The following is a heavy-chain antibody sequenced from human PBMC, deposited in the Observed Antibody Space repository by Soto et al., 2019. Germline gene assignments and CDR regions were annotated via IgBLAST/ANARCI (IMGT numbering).Heavy chain of an antibody. Sequence: GGSLRLSCAASGFTFSDYWMHWVRQAPGKGLVWVSRINRDGSTTTYADSVRGRFTISRDNAKNTLYLQMNSLRDEDTAVYYCTMDLTGRQDYWGQGALVTVSS. CDR3: TMDLTGRQDY. CDR2: INRDGSTT. CDR1: GFTFSDYW. D-gene: IGHD1-20*01. V-gene: IGHV3-74*01. J-gene: IGHJ4*01.